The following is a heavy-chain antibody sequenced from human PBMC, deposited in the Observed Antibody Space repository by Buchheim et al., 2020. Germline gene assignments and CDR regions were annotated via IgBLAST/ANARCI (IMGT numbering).Heavy chain of an antibody. V-gene: IGHV3-74*01. CDR3: ARDHAYCSGGSCYDYYYGMDV. Sequence: EVQLVESGGGLVQPGGSLRLSCAASGFTFSSYWMHWVRQAPGKGLVWVSRINSDGSSTSYADSVKGRFTISRDNAKNTLYLQMNSLRAEDTAVYYCARDHAYCSGGSCYDYYYGMDVWGQGTT. D-gene: IGHD2-15*01. CDR1: GFTFSSYW. J-gene: IGHJ6*02. CDR2: INSDGSST.